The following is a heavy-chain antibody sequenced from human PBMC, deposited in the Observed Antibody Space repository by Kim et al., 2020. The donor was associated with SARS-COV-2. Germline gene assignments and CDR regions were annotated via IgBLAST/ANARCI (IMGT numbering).Heavy chain of an antibody. J-gene: IGHJ4*02. Sequence: SETLSLTCTVSGGSISSYYWTWIRQPPGKGLEWIGNIYYSGSTNYNPSLKSRLTMSVDTSKNQFSLQLSSVTAADTAVYYCARPTRGGVIAPFVYWGQGTLVTVSS. CDR3: ARPTRGGVIAPFVY. V-gene: IGHV4-59*08. CDR2: IYYSGST. CDR1: GGSISSYY. D-gene: IGHD3-16*02.